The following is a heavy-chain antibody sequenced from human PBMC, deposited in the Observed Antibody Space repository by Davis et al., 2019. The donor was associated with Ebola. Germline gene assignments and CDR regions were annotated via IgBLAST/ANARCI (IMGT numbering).Heavy chain of an antibody. Sequence: SVKVSCKASGYTFTSYGISWVRQAPGQGLEWMGRIIPILGIANYAQKFQGRVTITADKSTSTAYMELSSLRSEDTAVYYCASRSVGGWYHYWGQGTLVTVSS. J-gene: IGHJ4*02. V-gene: IGHV1-69*10. CDR2: IIPILGIA. CDR3: ASRSVGGWYHY. D-gene: IGHD6-19*01. CDR1: GYTFTSYG.